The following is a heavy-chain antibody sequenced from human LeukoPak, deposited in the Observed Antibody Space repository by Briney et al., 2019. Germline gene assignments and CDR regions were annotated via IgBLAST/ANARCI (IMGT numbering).Heavy chain of an antibody. V-gene: IGHV3-23*01. CDR3: AKGQLWFGEFSYFDY. CDR1: GFTFSSYD. D-gene: IGHD3-10*01. J-gene: IGHJ4*02. CDR2: ISGSGGST. Sequence: GVSLRLSCEASGFTFSSYDMNWVRQAPGKGLEWVSVISGSGGSTDYADSVKGRFSISRDNSKNTLYLQMNSLRAEDTAVYYCAKGQLWFGEFSYFDYWGQGTLVTVSS.